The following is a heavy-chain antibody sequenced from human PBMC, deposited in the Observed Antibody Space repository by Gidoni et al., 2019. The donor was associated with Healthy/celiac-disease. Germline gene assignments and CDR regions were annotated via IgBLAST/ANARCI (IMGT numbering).Heavy chain of an antibody. J-gene: IGHJ4*02. V-gene: IGHV3-20*04. D-gene: IGHD3-10*01. CDR3: ARDSSGYGSGSYYLPYYFDY. CDR1: GFTFADYG. Sequence: EVQLVESGGGVVRPGGSLRLSCAASGFTFADYGMSWVRQAPGKGLEWVSGINWNGGSTGYADSVKGRFTISRDNAKNSLYLQMNSLRAEDTALYYCARDSSGYGSGSYYLPYYFDYWGQGTLVTVSS. CDR2: INWNGGST.